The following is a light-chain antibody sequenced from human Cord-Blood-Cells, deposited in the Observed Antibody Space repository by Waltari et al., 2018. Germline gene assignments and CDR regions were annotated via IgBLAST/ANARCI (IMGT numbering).Light chain of an antibody. CDR2: GAS. Sequence: EIVMTQSPATLSVSPGERATLPCRASQSVSSNLAWYQQKPGQAPRLLIYGASTRATGSPARFSGSGSGTEFTLTISSLQSEDFAVYYCQQYNNWPLTFGGGTKVEIK. CDR1: QSVSSN. CDR3: QQYNNWPLT. V-gene: IGKV3-15*01. J-gene: IGKJ4*01.